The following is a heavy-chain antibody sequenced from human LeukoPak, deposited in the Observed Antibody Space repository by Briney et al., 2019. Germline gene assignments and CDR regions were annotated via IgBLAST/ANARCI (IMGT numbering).Heavy chain of an antibody. Sequence: SETLSLTCAVSGYPINSNYFCGWLRQSPGKGLEWIGSFYHSASTYYNPSLKSRVSVSVDTSKNQFSLKLSSVTAADAAVYYCARSSNNWFDPWGQGTLVTVSS. J-gene: IGHJ5*02. CDR3: ARSSNNWFDP. CDR2: FYHSAST. V-gene: IGHV4-38-2*01. CDR1: GYPINSNYF.